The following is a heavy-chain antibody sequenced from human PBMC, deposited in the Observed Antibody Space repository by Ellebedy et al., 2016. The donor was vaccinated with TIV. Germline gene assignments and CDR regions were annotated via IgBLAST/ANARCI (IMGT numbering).Heavy chain of an antibody. CDR1: GYTFTGHY. D-gene: IGHD3-3*01. J-gene: IGHJ6*03. V-gene: IGHV1-2*02. Sequence: ASVKVSXKAPGYTFTGHYMHWVRQAPGQGLEWMGWINPNSGGTNYAQKFQGRVTMTRDTSISTAYMEVSRLRFDDTAVYYCATGSITIFGVVINSYMDVWGKGTTVTVSS. CDR2: INPNSGGT. CDR3: ATGSITIFGVVINSYMDV.